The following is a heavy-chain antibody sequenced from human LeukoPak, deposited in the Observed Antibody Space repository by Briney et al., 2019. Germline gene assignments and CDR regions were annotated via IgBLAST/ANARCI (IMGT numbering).Heavy chain of an antibody. V-gene: IGHV4-59*01. CDR1: GGSISSYY. J-gene: IGHJ4*02. CDR3: ARGFYGSGSYTPYYFDY. Sequence: PSETLSLTCTVSGGSISSYYWSWIRQPPGKGLEWIGYIYYSGSTNYNPSLKSRVTISVDTSKNQFSLKLSSVTAADTAVYYCARGFYGSGSYTPYYFDYWGQGTLVTVSS. CDR2: IYYSGST. D-gene: IGHD3-10*01.